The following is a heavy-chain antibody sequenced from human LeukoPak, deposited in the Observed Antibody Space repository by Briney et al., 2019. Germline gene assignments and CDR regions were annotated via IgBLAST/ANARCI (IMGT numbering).Heavy chain of an antibody. CDR1: GGSFSGYY. CDR3: ARAGTSRPKYCSSTSCRRYYGMDV. V-gene: IGHV4-34*01. CDR2: INHSGRT. J-gene: IGHJ6*02. Sequence: SETLSLTCAVYGGSFSGYYWSWIRQPPGKGLEWIEEINHSGRTNYNPSLKSRVTISVDTSKNQFSLKLSSVTAADTAVYYCARAGTSRPKYCSSTSCRRYYGMDVWGQGTTVTVSS. D-gene: IGHD2-2*01.